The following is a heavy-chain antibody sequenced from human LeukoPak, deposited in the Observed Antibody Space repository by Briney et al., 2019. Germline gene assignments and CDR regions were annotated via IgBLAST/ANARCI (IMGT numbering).Heavy chain of an antibody. Sequence: GGSLRLSCAASGFTFSDYSMHWVRPAPGKGLNWVAFIRYDGNNKYYADSVKGRFTISRDNSKNMLYLEMNSLSTEDTAVYYCAKVRYCSGVNCYPDDNWGQGTLVTVSS. CDR2: IRYDGNNK. CDR3: AKVRYCSGVNCYPDDN. D-gene: IGHD2-15*01. V-gene: IGHV3-30*02. J-gene: IGHJ4*02. CDR1: GFTFSDYS.